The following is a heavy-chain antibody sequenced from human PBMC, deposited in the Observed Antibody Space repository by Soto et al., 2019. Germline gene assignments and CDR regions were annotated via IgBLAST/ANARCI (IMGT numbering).Heavy chain of an antibody. D-gene: IGHD3-22*01. J-gene: IGHJ3*02. CDR2: INGDGSST. V-gene: IGHV3-74*01. Sequence: PGRSLRLSCAASGFTFSSYWMHWVRQAPGKGLVWVSRINGDGSSTSYADSVKGRFTISRDNAKNTLYLQMNSLRAEDTAVYYCARALWPHSSGYTYDAFDIWGQGTMVTVSS. CDR1: GFTFSSYW. CDR3: ARALWPHSSGYTYDAFDI.